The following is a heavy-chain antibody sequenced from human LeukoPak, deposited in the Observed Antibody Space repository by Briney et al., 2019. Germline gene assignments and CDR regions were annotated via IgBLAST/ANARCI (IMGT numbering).Heavy chain of an antibody. Sequence: SVKVSCKASGFTFTSSAVQWVRQARGQRLEWIGWIVVGSGDTNSAQKFQERVTSTRDMSTRTANMELSSLRSEDTAVYYCGADSMPRGVFSYAFDIWGQGTMVTVSS. J-gene: IGHJ3*02. V-gene: IGHV1-58*01. CDR1: GFTFTSSA. CDR2: IVVGSGDT. CDR3: GADSMPRGVFSYAFDI. D-gene: IGHD3-10*01.